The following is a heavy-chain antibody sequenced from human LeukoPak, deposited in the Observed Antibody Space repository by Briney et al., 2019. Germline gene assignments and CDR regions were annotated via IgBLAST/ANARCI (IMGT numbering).Heavy chain of an antibody. Sequence: SVKVSCKPSGGTFSSYAISWVRQAPGQGLEWMGMIIPIFGTANYAQKFQGRVTITADESLSTAYMELSSLKSEDTAVYYCAEVRTMSPGTYWGQGTLVTVSS. CDR2: IIPIFGTA. J-gene: IGHJ4*02. D-gene: IGHD3-10*02. CDR1: GGTFSSYA. V-gene: IGHV1-69*13. CDR3: AEVRTMSPGTY.